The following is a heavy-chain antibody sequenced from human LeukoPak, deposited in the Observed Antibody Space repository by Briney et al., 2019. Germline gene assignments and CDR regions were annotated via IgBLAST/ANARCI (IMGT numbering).Heavy chain of an antibody. CDR3: AKGYCNGGSCSYVFDY. CDR1: GFTFTGHS. J-gene: IGHJ4*02. Sequence: GGSLRLSCAASGFTFTGHSMTWVPQSPGKGLEWVSSISYSGASTNYTDSVKGRFTISRDNSENTLYLQLSSLRAEDTAVYYCAKGYCNGGSCSYVFDYWGQGTLVTVSS. CDR2: ISYSGAST. D-gene: IGHD2-15*01. V-gene: IGHV3-23*01.